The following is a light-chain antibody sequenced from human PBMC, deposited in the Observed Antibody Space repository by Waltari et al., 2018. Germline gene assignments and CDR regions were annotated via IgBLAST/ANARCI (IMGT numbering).Light chain of an antibody. Sequence: EIVLTQSPATLSVSPGERATLSCRASQSVSSDLAWFLQKPGQAPRLLIYDASDRATGIPARFSGSGSGTDFTLTISSLEPEDFAVYYCQQRSNWPFTFGGGTKVEIK. V-gene: IGKV3-11*01. CDR1: QSVSSD. CDR2: DAS. CDR3: QQRSNWPFT. J-gene: IGKJ4*01.